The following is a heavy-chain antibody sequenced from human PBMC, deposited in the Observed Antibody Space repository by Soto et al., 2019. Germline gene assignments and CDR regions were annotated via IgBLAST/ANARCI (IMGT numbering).Heavy chain of an antibody. CDR3: ARGYRLWLVRRNYFDY. Sequence: SETLSLTCAVYGGSFSGYYWSWIRQPPGKGLEWIGEINHSGSTNYNPSLKSRVTISVDTSKNQFSLKLSSVTAADTAVYYCARGYRLWLVRRNYFDYWGQGTLVTVSS. CDR2: INHSGST. CDR1: GGSFSGYY. V-gene: IGHV4-34*01. J-gene: IGHJ4*02. D-gene: IGHD6-19*01.